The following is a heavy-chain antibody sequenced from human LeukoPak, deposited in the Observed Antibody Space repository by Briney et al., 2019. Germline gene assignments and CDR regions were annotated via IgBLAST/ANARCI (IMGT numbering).Heavy chain of an antibody. CDR2: INPNSGGT. CDR1: GYTFTGYY. D-gene: IGHD3-9*01. J-gene: IGHJ4*02. V-gene: IGHV1-2*06. CDR3: ARGAYYDILTGYYNFDY. Sequence: ASVKVSCKASGYTFTGYYMHWVLQAPGQGLEWMGRINPNSGGTNYAQKFQGRVTMTRDTSISTAYMELSRLRSDDTAVYYCARGAYYDILTGYYNFDYWGQGTLVTVSS.